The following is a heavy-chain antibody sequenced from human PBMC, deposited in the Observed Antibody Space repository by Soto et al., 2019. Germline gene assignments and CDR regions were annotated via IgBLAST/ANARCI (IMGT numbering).Heavy chain of an antibody. D-gene: IGHD4-17*01. CDR3: AKGNYGAYGGFDP. CDR1: GFSFSTFA. J-gene: IGHJ5*02. V-gene: IGHV3-23*01. CDR2: IISTGIST. Sequence: EVQILESGGGLIQPGGSLRLSCAASGFSFSTFAMTWVRQAPGKGLEWVSTIISTGISTYYADSVKGRFTISRANSKNTLYLQRNSLRAEDSAVYYCAKGNYGAYGGFDPWGQGTRVTVSS.